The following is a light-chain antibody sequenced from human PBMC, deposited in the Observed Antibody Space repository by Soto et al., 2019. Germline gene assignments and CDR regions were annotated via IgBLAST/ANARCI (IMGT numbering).Light chain of an antibody. J-gene: IGKJ4*01. CDR1: QDITND. CDR3: QQYDNVPLT. V-gene: IGKV1-33*01. CDR2: EAS. Sequence: DLQMTQSPSSLSASVGDRVTITCQASQDITNDLNWYQQKPGKAPKVLIYEASNLETGVPSRFSGSGSGTDFTFTISSLQPEDIATYFCQQYDNVPLTFGGGTKVEIK.